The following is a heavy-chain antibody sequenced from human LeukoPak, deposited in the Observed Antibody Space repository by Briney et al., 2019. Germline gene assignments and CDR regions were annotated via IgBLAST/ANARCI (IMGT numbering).Heavy chain of an antibody. D-gene: IGHD1-26*01. V-gene: IGHV1-69*05. CDR2: IIPIFGTA. Sequence: SVKVSCKASGGTFSSYAISWVRQAPGQGLEWMGGIIPIFGTANYAQKFQGRVTITTDESTSTAYMELSSLRSEDTAVYYCAADRYSGSYFWGQGTLVPVSS. J-gene: IGHJ4*02. CDR3: AADRYSGSYF. CDR1: GGTFSSYA.